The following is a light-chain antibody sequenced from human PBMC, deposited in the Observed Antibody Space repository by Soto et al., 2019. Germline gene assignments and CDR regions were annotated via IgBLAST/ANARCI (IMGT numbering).Light chain of an antibody. V-gene: IGKV3-11*01. Sequence: EIVLTQSPATLSLSPGERATRSCRASQSVNTFLAWYQQKPGQAPRLLISDASNRATGIPARFSGSGSGTDFTLTISSLEPEDFAVYYCQQRFKWPGLTFGGGTKVDIK. CDR3: QQRFKWPGLT. J-gene: IGKJ4*01. CDR2: DAS. CDR1: QSVNTF.